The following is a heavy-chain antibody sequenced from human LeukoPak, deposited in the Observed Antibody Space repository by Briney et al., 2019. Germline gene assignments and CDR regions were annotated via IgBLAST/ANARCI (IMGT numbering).Heavy chain of an antibody. J-gene: IGHJ4*02. Sequence: GGSLRLSCAASGFTFSSYSMNWVRQASGKGLEWVSSISSSSSYIYYADSVKGRFTISRDNAKNSLYLQMNSLRAEDTAVYYCAREGIQLWPDYWGQGTLVTVSS. D-gene: IGHD5-18*01. CDR1: GFTFSSYS. CDR2: ISSSSSYI. V-gene: IGHV3-21*01. CDR3: AREGIQLWPDY.